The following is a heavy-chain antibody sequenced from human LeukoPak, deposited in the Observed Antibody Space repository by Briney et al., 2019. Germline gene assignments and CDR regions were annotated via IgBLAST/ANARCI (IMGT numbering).Heavy chain of an antibody. D-gene: IGHD3-22*01. CDR1: GFILSSYW. Sequence: GGSLRLSCAASGFILSSYWMSWVRQAPGIGLQWVASINQGGSAKYYVDSVKGRFTISRGSATNSLFLQMNSLRAEDTALYYCVRDSDRRSDYWGQGTLVTVSS. J-gene: IGHJ4*02. CDR3: VRDSDRRSDY. V-gene: IGHV3-7*05. CDR2: INQGGSAK.